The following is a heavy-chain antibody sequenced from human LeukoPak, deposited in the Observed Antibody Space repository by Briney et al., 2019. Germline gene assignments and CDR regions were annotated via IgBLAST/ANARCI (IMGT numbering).Heavy chain of an antibody. CDR3: ARAPGYCSGGSCYSSEYFQH. J-gene: IGHJ1*01. CDR2: IYPGDSDT. V-gene: IGHV5-51*01. Sequence: GASLKISCKGSGYSFTSYWIGWVRQMPGKGLEWMGIIYPGDSDTRYSPSFQGQVTISADKSISTAYLQWSSLKASDTAMYYCARAPGYCSGGSCYSSEYFQHWGQGTLVTVSS. CDR1: GYSFTSYW. D-gene: IGHD2-15*01.